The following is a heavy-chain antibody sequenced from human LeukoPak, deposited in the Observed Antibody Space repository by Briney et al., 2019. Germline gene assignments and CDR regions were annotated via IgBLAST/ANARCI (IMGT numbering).Heavy chain of an antibody. CDR1: GGTFTSYA. D-gene: IGHD3-10*01. CDR2: IIPIRGIA. V-gene: IGHV1-69*04. Sequence: SVNVSCKSSGGTFTSYAISWVRQAPGQGLEWMGRIIPIRGIANYAQKFQGKVTITADKSTSTAYMELSSLRSEETAVYYCGRGAYYGSGSYLDYFDYWGQGTLVTVSS. CDR3: GRGAYYGSGSYLDYFDY. J-gene: IGHJ4*02.